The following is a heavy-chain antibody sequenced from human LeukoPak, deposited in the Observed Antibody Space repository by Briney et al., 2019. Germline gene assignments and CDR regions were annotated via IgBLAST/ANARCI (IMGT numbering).Heavy chain of an antibody. CDR1: GGSISSSNW. CDR2: IYHSGST. V-gene: IGHV4-4*02. D-gene: IGHD3-10*01. Sequence: SETLSLTCAVSGGSISSSNWWSWVRQPPGKGLEWIGEIYHSGSTNYNPSLKSRVTISVDTSKNQFSLKLSSVTAADTAVYYCARTYYGSGSYVYYYYMDVWGKGTTVTVSS. J-gene: IGHJ6*03. CDR3: ARTYYGSGSYVYYYYMDV.